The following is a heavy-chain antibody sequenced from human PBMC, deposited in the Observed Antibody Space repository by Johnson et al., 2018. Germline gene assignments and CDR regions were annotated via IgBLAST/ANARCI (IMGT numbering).Heavy chain of an antibody. D-gene: IGHD3-22*01. V-gene: IGHV3-30*18. CDR1: GFTFSSYG. Sequence: SGGGVVQPGRSLSPSCEASGFTFSSYGMHWVRPAPGKGLEWVAVISYDGSNNYDPDSVKGRFTISRDNSKNTMFLQMNSLKAEDTAVYYCAKTGGGYPRYDSSGGWWDAFDIWGQGTMVTVSS. CDR3: AKTGGGYPRYDSSGGWWDAFDI. CDR2: ISYDGSNN. J-gene: IGHJ3*02.